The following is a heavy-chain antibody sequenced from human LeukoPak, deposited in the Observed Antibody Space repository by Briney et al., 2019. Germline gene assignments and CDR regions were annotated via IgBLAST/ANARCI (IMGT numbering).Heavy chain of an antibody. CDR1: GGSISSYY. CDR3: ARVGRLGYYDSSGYYYYYYYYMDV. CDR2: IYYSGST. D-gene: IGHD3-22*01. Sequence: PSETLSLTCTVSGGSISSYYWSWIRQPPGKGLEWIGYIYYSGSTNYNPSLKSRVTISVDTSKNQFSLKLSSVTAADTAVYYCARVGRLGYYDSSGYYYYYYYYMDVWGKGTTVTISS. J-gene: IGHJ6*03. V-gene: IGHV4-59*01.